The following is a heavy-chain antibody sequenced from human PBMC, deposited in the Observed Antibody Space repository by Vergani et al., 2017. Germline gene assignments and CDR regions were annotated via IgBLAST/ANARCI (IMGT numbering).Heavy chain of an antibody. Sequence: QVQLQESGPGLVKPSQTLSLTCTVSGGSISSAGFYWSWVRQPAGKELGWIGRVSTSGSTNYNPSLKSRVTMSIDTSKNQFSLKLSSVTAADTAVYYCGRVADFYGLGIRLLDLWGQGILVTVSS. J-gene: IGHJ5*02. D-gene: IGHD3-10*01. CDR2: VSTSGST. CDR1: GGSISSAGFY. CDR3: GRVADFYGLGIRLLDL. V-gene: IGHV4-61*02.